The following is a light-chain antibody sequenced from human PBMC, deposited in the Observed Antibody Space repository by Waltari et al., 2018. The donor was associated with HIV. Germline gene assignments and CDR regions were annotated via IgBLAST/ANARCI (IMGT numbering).Light chain of an antibody. J-gene: IGKJ2*01. CDR1: QNVDSW. Sequence: IQMTQSPSILSASVGDRITITCRVSQNVDSWLPWYQQRPGRAPKLLIYMASTLEYGVPARFTGSGSGTNFTLTINSLHPDDFATYYCQQYNSDFYTFGLGTRLDLK. CDR3: QQYNSDFYT. CDR2: MAS. V-gene: IGKV1-5*03.